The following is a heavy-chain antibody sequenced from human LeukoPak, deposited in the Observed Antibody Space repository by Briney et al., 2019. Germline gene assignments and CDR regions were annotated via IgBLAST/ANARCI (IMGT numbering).Heavy chain of an antibody. CDR2: IKQDGSDQ. J-gene: IGHJ4*02. V-gene: IGHV3-7*04. CDR3: ARKAYDSDCFDF. CDR1: GFTFNRHW. D-gene: IGHD2-21*01. Sequence: GGSLRLSCAASGFTFNRHWMTWVRQAPGKGLEWVANIKQDGSDQYYVGSVKGRFTISRDNAKNSLYMQMNNLRDEDTAVYYCARKAYDSDCFDFWGQGTLVTVSS.